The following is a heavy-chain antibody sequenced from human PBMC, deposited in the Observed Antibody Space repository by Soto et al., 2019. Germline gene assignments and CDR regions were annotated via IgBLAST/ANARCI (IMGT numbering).Heavy chain of an antibody. V-gene: IGHV4-34*01. D-gene: IGHD2-2*01. CDR2: INHSGST. CDR3: ARGDCSSTSCYLKP. Sequence: QVQLQQWGAGLLKPSETLSLTCAVYGGSFSGYYWSWIRQPPGKGLEWIGEINHSGSTNYNPSLRSRVTISVDTSNNQFSLKLSSVTAADTAVYYCARGDCSSTSCYLKPWGQGTLVTVSS. J-gene: IGHJ5*02. CDR1: GGSFSGYY.